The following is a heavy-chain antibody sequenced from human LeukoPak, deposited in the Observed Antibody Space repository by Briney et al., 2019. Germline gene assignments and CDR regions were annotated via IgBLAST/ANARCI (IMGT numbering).Heavy chain of an antibody. CDR1: GGTFSSYA. CDR3: ARVGYYDFWSGYQYYFDY. CDR2: INPIIDTA. Sequence: ASVKASCKASGGTFSSYAISWVRQAPGQGLEWMGGINPIIDTANYAQRFQGRVTITADESTSTAYMELSSLRSEDTAVYYCARVGYYDFWSGYQYYFDYWGQGTLVTVSS. D-gene: IGHD3-3*01. J-gene: IGHJ4*02. V-gene: IGHV1-69*01.